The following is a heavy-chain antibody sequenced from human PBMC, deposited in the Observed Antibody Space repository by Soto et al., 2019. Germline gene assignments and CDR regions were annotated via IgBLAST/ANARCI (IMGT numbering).Heavy chain of an antibody. CDR1: GFTFSSYA. CDR3: AGPDYDILTGYYSSPVRY. Sequence: GGSLRLSCAASGFTFSSYAMHWVRQAPGKGLEWVAVISYDGSNKYYADSVKGRFTISRDNSKNTLYLQMNSLRAEDTAVYYCAGPDYDILTGYYSSPVRYWGQGTLVTVSS. D-gene: IGHD3-9*01. CDR2: ISYDGSNK. J-gene: IGHJ4*02. V-gene: IGHV3-30-3*01.